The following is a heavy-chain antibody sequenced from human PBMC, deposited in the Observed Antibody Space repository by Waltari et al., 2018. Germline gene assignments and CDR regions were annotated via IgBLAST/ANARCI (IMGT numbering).Heavy chain of an antibody. CDR3: ARVILDIVATSDAFDI. CDR1: GFTFSSYE. J-gene: IGHJ3*02. CDR2: ISSSGSTI. Sequence: EVQLLESGGGLVQPGGSLRLSCAASGFTFSSYEMNWVRQAPGKGLEWVSYISSSGSTIYYADSVKGRFTISRDNAKNSLYLQMNSLRAEDTAVYYCARVILDIVATSDAFDIWGQGTMVTVSS. D-gene: IGHD5-12*01. V-gene: IGHV3-48*03.